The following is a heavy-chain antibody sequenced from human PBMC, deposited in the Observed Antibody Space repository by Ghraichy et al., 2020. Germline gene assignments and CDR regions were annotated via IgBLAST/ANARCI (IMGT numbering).Heavy chain of an antibody. CDR2: ISSSSRNI. CDR3: AKDPWARETVVVPDVVAEMTAD. V-gene: IGHV3-21*01. CDR1: GFTFSSYS. J-gene: IGHJ4*02. D-gene: IGHD2-2*01. Sequence: GESLNISCATSGFTFSSYSMNWVRQAPGKGLEWVSTISSSSRNIYYADSVRGRFTISRDNAKNSLFLQMNSLRVEDTAVYYCAKDPWARETVVVPDVVAEMTADWGQGALVTVSS.